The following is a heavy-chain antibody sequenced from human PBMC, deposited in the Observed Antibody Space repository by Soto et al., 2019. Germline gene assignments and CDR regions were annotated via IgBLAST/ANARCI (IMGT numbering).Heavy chain of an antibody. CDR2: IYSGGST. CDR1: GFTVSSNY. CDR3: ARDILTGLNAFDI. J-gene: IGHJ3*02. V-gene: IGHV3-66*01. Sequence: PGGSLRLSCAASGFTVSSNYMSWVRQAPGKGLEWVSVIYSGGSTYYADSVKGRFTISRDNSKNTLYLQMNSLRAEDTAVYYCARDILTGLNAFDIWGKGTMVTVSS. D-gene: IGHD3-9*01.